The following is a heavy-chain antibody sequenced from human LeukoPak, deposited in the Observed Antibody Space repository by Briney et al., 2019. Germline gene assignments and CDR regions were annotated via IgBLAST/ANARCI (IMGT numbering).Heavy chain of an antibody. D-gene: IGHD1-26*01. Sequence: ASVKVSCKASGGTFSSYAISWVRQAPGQGLEWMGGIIPIFGTANYAQKFQGRVTITADESTSTAYMELSSLRSEDTAVYYCARESGAPPNWFDPWGQGTLVTVSS. V-gene: IGHV1-69*13. CDR1: GGTFSSYA. CDR2: IIPIFGTA. CDR3: ARESGAPPNWFDP. J-gene: IGHJ5*02.